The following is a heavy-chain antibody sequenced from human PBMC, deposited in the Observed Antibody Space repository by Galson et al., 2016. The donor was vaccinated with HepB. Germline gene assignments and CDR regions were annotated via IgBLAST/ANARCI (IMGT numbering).Heavy chain of an antibody. D-gene: IGHD6-19*01. CDR3: ARAFEAVAGYIFLDS. J-gene: IGHJ4*02. CDR2: GST. Sequence: GSTYYNPSLKSRVSISVDTSKNQFSLKLRSVTAADTAVYYCARAFEAVAGYIFLDSWGQGTLVTVSS. V-gene: IGHV4-39*01.